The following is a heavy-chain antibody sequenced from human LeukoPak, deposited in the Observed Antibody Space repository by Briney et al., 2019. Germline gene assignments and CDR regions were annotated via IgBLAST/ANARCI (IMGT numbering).Heavy chain of an antibody. J-gene: IGHJ6*02. D-gene: IGHD4-17*01. CDR3: ARFRTTGGRGRVYYYYGMDV. CDR2: IYTSGST. CDR1: GGSISSGSYY. Sequence: NPSQTLSLTCTVSGGSISSGSYYWSWIRQPAGKGLEWIGRIYTSGSTNYNPSLKSRVTISVDTSKNQFSLKLSSVTAADTAVYYCARFRTTGGRGRVYYYYGMDVWGQGTTVTVSS. V-gene: IGHV4-61*02.